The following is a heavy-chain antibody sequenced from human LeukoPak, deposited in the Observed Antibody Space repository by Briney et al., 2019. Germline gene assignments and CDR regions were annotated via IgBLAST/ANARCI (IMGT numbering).Heavy chain of an antibody. V-gene: IGHV3-30*18. CDR3: AKVEGGIWFGDYFDY. Sequence: GGSLRLSCAASGFTFSSYSMNWVRQAPGKGLEWVAVISYDGSNKYYADSVKGRFTISRDNSKNTLYLQMNSLRAEDTAVYYCAKVEGGIWFGDYFDYWGQGTLVTVSS. D-gene: IGHD3-10*01. CDR2: ISYDGSNK. J-gene: IGHJ4*02. CDR1: GFTFSSYS.